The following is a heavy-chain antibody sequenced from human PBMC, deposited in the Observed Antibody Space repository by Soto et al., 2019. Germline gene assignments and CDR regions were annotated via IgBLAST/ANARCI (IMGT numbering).Heavy chain of an antibody. D-gene: IGHD6-6*01. Sequence: SETLSLTCIVSGGSINSSYYWGWIRQPPGKAPEWIGSIYYSGTTYYNPSLKSRVTISVVSSRNQVSLKMTSVTAADTAVYYCSRFAARPPFEYWGQGLVVTVSS. CDR2: IYYSGTT. V-gene: IGHV4-39*01. CDR1: GGSINSSYY. CDR3: SRFAARPPFEY. J-gene: IGHJ4*02.